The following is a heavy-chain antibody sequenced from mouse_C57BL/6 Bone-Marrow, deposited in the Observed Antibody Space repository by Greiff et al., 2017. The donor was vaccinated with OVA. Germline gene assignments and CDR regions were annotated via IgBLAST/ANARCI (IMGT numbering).Heavy chain of an antibody. D-gene: IGHD2-5*01. CDR1: GYTFTSYW. J-gene: IGHJ3*01. CDR2: IDPSDSYT. Sequence: QVQLQQPGAELVRPGTSVKLSCKASGYTFTSYWMHWVKQRPGQGLEWIGVIDPSDSYTNYNQQFKGKATLTVDTSSSTAYMQLSSLTSEDSAVYYCARSYSNYGSWFAYWGQGTLVTVSA. CDR3: ARSYSNYGSWFAY. V-gene: IGHV1-59*01.